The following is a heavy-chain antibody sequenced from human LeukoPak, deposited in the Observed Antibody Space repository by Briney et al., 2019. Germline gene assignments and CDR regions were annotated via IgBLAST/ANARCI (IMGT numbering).Heavy chain of an antibody. J-gene: IGHJ6*03. CDR1: GGSISSYY. CDR3: AREPFLEWLSPYYYMDV. Sequence: SETLSLTCTVSGGSISSYYWSWIRQPAGKGLEWIGRIYTSGSTNYNPSLKSRVTMSVDTSKNQFSLKLSSVTAADTAVYYCAREPFLEWLSPYYYMDVWGKGTTVTVSS. V-gene: IGHV4-4*07. CDR2: IYTSGST. D-gene: IGHD3-3*01.